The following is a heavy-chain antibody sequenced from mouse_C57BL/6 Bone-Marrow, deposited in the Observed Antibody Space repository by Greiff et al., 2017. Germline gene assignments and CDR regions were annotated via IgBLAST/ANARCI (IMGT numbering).Heavy chain of an antibody. V-gene: IGHV1-64*01. CDR2: IHPNSGST. D-gene: IGHD2-4*01. Sequence: QVQLQQPGAELVKPGASVKLSCKASGYTFTSYWMHWVKQRPGQGLEWIGMIHPNSGSTNYNEKFKSKATLTVDKSSSTAYMQLSSLTSEDSAVYDCARRGDYGASYWYFDVWGTGTTVTVSS. CDR1: GYTFTSYW. CDR3: ARRGDYGASYWYFDV. J-gene: IGHJ1*03.